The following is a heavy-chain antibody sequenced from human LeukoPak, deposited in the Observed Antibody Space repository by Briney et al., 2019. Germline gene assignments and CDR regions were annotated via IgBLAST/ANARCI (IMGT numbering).Heavy chain of an antibody. CDR3: ARDQYYDAFDI. D-gene: IGHD1-26*01. V-gene: IGHV4-59*01. Sequence: PSETLSLTCTVSGGSISSSYYWSWIRQPPGKGLEWIGFIYYTGITNYNPSLKSRVTISVDTFKNQFSLKLSSVTAADTAVYYCARDQYYDAFDIWGQGTMVIVSS. J-gene: IGHJ3*02. CDR2: IYYTGIT. CDR1: GGSISSSYY.